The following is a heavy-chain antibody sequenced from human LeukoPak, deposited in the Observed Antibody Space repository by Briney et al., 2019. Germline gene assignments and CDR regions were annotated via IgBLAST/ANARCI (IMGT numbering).Heavy chain of an antibody. CDR1: GAPFSSSTYY. V-gene: IGHV4-39*01. CDR2: IYYSGST. J-gene: IGHJ4*02. CDR3: ARHAGGISATGTRPFDY. Sequence: PSETLSLTCTVSGAPFSSSTYYWGWIPQPPGKGLEWIGSIYYSGSTYYNPSLKSRVTMSVDTSKNQFSLKLSSVTAADTAVYYCARHAGGISATGTRPFDYWGQGTLVTVSS. D-gene: IGHD6-13*01.